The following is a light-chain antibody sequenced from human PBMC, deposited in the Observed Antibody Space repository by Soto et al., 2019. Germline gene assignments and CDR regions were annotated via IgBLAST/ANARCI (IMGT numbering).Light chain of an antibody. V-gene: IGLV2-11*01. CDR2: DVS. CDR3: CSYAGTYTLL. J-gene: IGLJ2*01. CDR1: SSDVGGYHY. Sequence: QSVLTQPRSVSGSPGQSVTISCTGTSSDVGGYHYVSWYQQHPGKAPKLMIYDVSERPSGVPDRFSGSKSGNTASLTISGLQAEDEADYYCCSYAGTYTLLFGGGTKLTVL.